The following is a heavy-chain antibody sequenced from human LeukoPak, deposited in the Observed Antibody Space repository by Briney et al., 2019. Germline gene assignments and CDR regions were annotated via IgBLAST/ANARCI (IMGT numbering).Heavy chain of an antibody. V-gene: IGHV3-48*01. CDR2: IGSSATVT. CDR3: ARGIAGRIATFGVIRGGYFDY. J-gene: IGHJ4*02. Sequence: PGGSLRLSCAASGFTFSNFGLNWVRQAPGRGLEWVSYIGSSATVTNYADAVEGRFTTSRDNAAKSLYLQMDSLRAEDTAVYYCARGIAGRIATFGVIRGGYFDYWGQGTLVAVSS. CDR1: GFTFSNFG. D-gene: IGHD3-3*01.